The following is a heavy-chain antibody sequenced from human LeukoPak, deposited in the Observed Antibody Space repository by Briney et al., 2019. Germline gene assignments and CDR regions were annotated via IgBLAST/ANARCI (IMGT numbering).Heavy chain of an antibody. Sequence: PSQTLSLTCTVSGGSISSGDYYWSWIRQPPGKGLEWIGYIYYSGSTYYNPSLKSRVTISVDTSKNQFSLKLSSVTAADTAVYYCAGKRVRTSMVRGAMGDYWGQGTLVTVSS. CDR1: GGSISSGDYY. CDR3: AGKRVRTSMVRGAMGDY. V-gene: IGHV4-30-4*01. CDR2: IYYSGST. J-gene: IGHJ4*02. D-gene: IGHD3-10*01.